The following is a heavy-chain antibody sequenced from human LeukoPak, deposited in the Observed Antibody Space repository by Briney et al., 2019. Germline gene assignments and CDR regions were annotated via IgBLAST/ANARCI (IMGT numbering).Heavy chain of an antibody. J-gene: IGHJ4*02. Sequence: PSETLSLTCTVSGGSISSYYWSWIRQPPGKGLEWIGYIYYSGSTNYNPSLKSRVTIPVDTSKNQFSLKLSSVTAADTAVYYCAREEAMATGCDYWGERTLLTVSS. D-gene: IGHD5-18*01. CDR3: AREEAMATGCDY. V-gene: IGHV4-59*12. CDR1: GGSISSYY. CDR2: IYYSGST.